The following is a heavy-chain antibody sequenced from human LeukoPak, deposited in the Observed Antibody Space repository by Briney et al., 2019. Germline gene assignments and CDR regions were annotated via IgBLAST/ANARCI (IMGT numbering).Heavy chain of an antibody. Sequence: SGGSLRLSCAASGFIFSDYYMTWVRQAPGKGLEWVSYISNSETSVDYADSVKGRFTISRDNSKNSLYLQMNSLRAEDTAVYYCARLSSYRYSGYDVFDFWGQGTLVTVSS. CDR2: ISNSETSV. J-gene: IGHJ4*02. CDR1: GFIFSDYY. D-gene: IGHD5-12*01. CDR3: ARLSSYRYSGYDVFDF. V-gene: IGHV3-11*01.